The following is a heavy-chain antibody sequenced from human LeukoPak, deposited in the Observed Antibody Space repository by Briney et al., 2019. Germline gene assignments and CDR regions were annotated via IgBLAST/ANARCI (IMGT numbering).Heavy chain of an antibody. CDR2: INHSGST. CDR1: GVFFSGYY. D-gene: IGHD2-15*01. V-gene: IGHV4-34*01. CDR3: ARLGGRADH. J-gene: IGHJ4*02. Sequence: SETLSLTCAVYGVFFSGYYWSWIRQPPGKGLEWIGEINHSGSTNYNPSLKSRVTISVDTSKNQFSLKLSSVTAADTAVYYCARLGGRADHWGQGTLVTVSS.